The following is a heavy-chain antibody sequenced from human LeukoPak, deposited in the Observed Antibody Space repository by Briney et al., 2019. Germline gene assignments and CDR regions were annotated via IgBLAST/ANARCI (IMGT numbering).Heavy chain of an antibody. CDR2: INSDGSST. V-gene: IGHV3-74*01. CDR3: ARVYDVNWGGFDY. D-gene: IGHD7-27*01. Sequence: PGGSLRLSCAASGFTFSSYWMHWVRQAPGKGLVWVSRINSDGSSTSYADSVKGRFTISRDNAKNMLYLQMNSLRAEDTAVYYCARVYDVNWGGFDYWGQGTLVTVSS. J-gene: IGHJ4*02. CDR1: GFTFSSYW.